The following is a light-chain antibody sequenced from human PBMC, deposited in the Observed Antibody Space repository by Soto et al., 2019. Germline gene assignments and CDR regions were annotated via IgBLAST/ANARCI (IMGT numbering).Light chain of an antibody. CDR3: QSYDSSLYGYV. J-gene: IGLJ1*01. CDR1: SSSIGAGYD. CDR2: ANS. Sequence: QSVLTHPPSVSWAPGHRVTISCAGSSSSIGAGYDVHWYQQLPGAAPKLLIYANSNRPSGVPDRFSGSKSGTSASLAITGLQAEDEADYYCQSYDSSLYGYVFGSGTKVTVL. V-gene: IGLV1-40*01.